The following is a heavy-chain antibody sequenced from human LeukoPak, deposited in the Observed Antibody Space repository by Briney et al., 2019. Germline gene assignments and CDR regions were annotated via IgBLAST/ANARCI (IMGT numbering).Heavy chain of an antibody. D-gene: IGHD3-16*02. CDR2: ISSSSSTI. J-gene: IGHJ4*02. CDR1: GFTFSSYS. V-gene: IGHV3-48*02. Sequence: PGGSPRLSCAASGFTFSSYSMNWARQAPGKGLEWVSYISSSSSTIYYADSVKGRFTISRDNAKNSLYLQMNSLRDEDTAVYYCATVWGSYRDRKAYFDYWGQGTLVTVSS. CDR3: ATVWGSYRDRKAYFDY.